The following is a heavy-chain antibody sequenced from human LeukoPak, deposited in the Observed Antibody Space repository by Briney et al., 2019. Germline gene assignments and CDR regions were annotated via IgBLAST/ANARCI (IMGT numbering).Heavy chain of an antibody. CDR2: ISGSGGST. CDR1: GFTFSSYA. J-gene: IGHJ4*02. V-gene: IGHV3-23*01. Sequence: GGSLRLSCAASGFTFSSYAMSWVRQAPGKGLEWVSAISGSGGSTYYADSVKGRFTISRDNAKNSLYLQMNSLRAEDTAVYYCARDMTVPWFDYWGQGTLVTVSS. D-gene: IGHD4-17*01. CDR3: ARDMTVPWFDY.